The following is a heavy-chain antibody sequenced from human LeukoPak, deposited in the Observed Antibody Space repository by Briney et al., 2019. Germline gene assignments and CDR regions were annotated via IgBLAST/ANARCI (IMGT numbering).Heavy chain of an antibody. CDR3: AAGDSSLTNYGMDV. D-gene: IGHD6-13*01. J-gene: IGHJ6*02. CDR1: GFTFTSSA. V-gene: IGHV1-58*02. Sequence: GASVKVSCKASGFTFTSSAMQWVRQARGQRLEWIGWIVVGSGNTNCAQKFQERVTITRDMSTSTAYMELSSLRSEDTAVYYCAAGDSSLTNYGMDVWGQGTTVIVSS. CDR2: IVVGSGNT.